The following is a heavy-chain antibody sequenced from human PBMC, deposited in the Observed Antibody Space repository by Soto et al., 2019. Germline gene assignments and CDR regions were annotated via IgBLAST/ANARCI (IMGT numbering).Heavy chain of an antibody. V-gene: IGHV2-5*01. CDR2: TYWNDDD. Sequence: GPALVNRRQTRTLPCSFSVFSLTSTGVGVGWFRQPPGKALEWLGLTYWNDDDRYRSSLRSRLTITKDTSKNQVVLTMTNMDPEDTATYYCAHRPGGSGWRYYFDYWGQGTLVTAPQ. J-gene: IGHJ4*02. CDR1: VFSLTSTGVG. CDR3: AHRPGGSGWRYYFDY. D-gene: IGHD6-19*01.